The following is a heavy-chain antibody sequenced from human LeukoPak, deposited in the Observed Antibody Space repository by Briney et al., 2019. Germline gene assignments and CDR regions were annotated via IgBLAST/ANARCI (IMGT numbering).Heavy chain of an antibody. J-gene: IGHJ4*02. CDR3: AGYDHSNYLAY. Sequence: PSEALSLACTVSGVSISSNYWSWIRQPPGKGLEGNGLEWIGYIHANGDTNYNPSLNRRVTMSLDSSRRHLSLNLSSLTAADTAVYFCAGYDHSNYLAYWGQGILVTVSS. V-gene: IGHV4-4*08. CDR1: GVSISSNY. CDR2: IHANGDT. D-gene: IGHD4-11*01.